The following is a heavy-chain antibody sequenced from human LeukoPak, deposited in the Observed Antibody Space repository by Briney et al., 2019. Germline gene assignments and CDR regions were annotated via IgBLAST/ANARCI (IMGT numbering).Heavy chain of an antibody. D-gene: IGHD3-22*01. CDR2: IIPIFGTA. V-gene: IGHV1-69*13. Sequence: SVKVSCKASGGTFSSYAISWVRQAPGQRLEWMGGIIPIFGTANYAQKFQGRVTITADESTSTAYMELSSLRSEDTAVYYCAGRGYYDSIWFLDHAFDIWGQGTMVTVSS. J-gene: IGHJ3*02. CDR3: AGRGYYDSIWFLDHAFDI. CDR1: GGTFSSYA.